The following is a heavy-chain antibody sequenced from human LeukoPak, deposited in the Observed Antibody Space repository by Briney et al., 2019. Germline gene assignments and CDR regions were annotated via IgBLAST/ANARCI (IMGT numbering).Heavy chain of an antibody. V-gene: IGHV3-23*01. J-gene: IGHJ4*02. CDR3: ARDYYDSSGYYPDY. Sequence: GGSLRLSCAASGFTFSSYAMSWVRQAPGKGLEWVSAISGSGGSTYYADSVKGRFTISRDNSKNTLYLQMNSLRAEDTAVYYCARDYYDSSGYYPDYWGQGTLVAVSS. D-gene: IGHD3-22*01. CDR2: ISGSGGST. CDR1: GFTFSSYA.